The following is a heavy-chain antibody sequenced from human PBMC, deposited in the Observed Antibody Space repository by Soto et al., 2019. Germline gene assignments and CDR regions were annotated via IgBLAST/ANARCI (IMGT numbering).Heavy chain of an antibody. Sequence: GGSLRLSCAASGFTFSNAWMSWVRQAPGKGLEWVGRIKSKTDGGTTDYAAPMKGRFTISRDGSKNTLYLQMKSLKTEDTAVYYCTTGKIVVVPAAKPYYYYYMDVWGKGTTVTVSS. CDR1: GFTFSNAW. D-gene: IGHD2-2*01. J-gene: IGHJ6*03. V-gene: IGHV3-15*01. CDR2: IKSKTDGGTT. CDR3: TTGKIVVVPAAKPYYYYYMDV.